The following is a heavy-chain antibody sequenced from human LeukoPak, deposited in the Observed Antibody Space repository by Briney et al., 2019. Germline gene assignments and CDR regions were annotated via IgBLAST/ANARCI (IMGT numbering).Heavy chain of an antibody. D-gene: IGHD2-2*01. CDR2: IWYDGSNK. CDR1: GFTFSSYG. CDR3: ARGGVVVVPAAKLDY. Sequence: GGSLRLSCAASGFTFSSYGMHWVRQAPGKGLEWVAVIWYDGSNKYYADSVKGRFTIFRDNSKNTLYLQMNSLRAEDTAVYYCARGGVVVVPAAKLDYWGQGTLVTVSS. J-gene: IGHJ4*02. V-gene: IGHV3-33*01.